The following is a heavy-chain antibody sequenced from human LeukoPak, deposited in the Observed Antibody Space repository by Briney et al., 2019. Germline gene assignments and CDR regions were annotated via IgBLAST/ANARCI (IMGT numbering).Heavy chain of an antibody. CDR3: ARGWDSGYFDY. D-gene: IGHD3-22*01. CDR2: IYYSGST. CDR1: GGSISSYY. Sequence: SETLSLTCTVSGGSISSYYWSWIRQPPGKGLEWIGYIYYSGSTNYNPSLKSRVTISVDTSKNQFSLKLSSVTAADTAVYYCARGWDSGYFDYWGQGTLVTVSS. J-gene: IGHJ4*02. V-gene: IGHV4-59*01.